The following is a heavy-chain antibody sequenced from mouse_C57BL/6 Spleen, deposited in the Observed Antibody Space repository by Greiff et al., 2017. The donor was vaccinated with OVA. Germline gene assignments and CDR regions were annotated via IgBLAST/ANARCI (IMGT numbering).Heavy chain of an antibody. J-gene: IGHJ1*03. V-gene: IGHV1-52*01. CDR1: GYTFTSYW. Sequence: QVQLQQPGAELVRPGSSVKLSCKASGYTFTSYWMHWVKQRPIQGLEWIGNIDPSDSETNYNQKFKDKATLTVDKSSSTAYMQLSSLTSEDSAVYYCAPSYCYGSSSYWYFDVWGTGTTVTVSS. D-gene: IGHD1-1*01. CDR2: IDPSDSET. CDR3: APSYCYGSSSYWYFDV.